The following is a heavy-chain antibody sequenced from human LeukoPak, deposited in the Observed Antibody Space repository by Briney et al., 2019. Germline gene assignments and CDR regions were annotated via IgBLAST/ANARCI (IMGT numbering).Heavy chain of an antibody. V-gene: IGHV3-7*01. CDR1: GFSLRNYW. J-gene: IGHJ4*02. CDR3: ARALDSSSSRYQAFEY. Sequence: PGRSLRLSCVASGFSLRNYWMSWVRQAPGEGLEWVALIKQDESEKYYVDAVKGRFTISRDNAKNSLYLQMNSLRAEDTAVYYCARALDSSSSRYQAFEYWGQGTLVTVSS. CDR2: IKQDESEK. D-gene: IGHD2-2*01.